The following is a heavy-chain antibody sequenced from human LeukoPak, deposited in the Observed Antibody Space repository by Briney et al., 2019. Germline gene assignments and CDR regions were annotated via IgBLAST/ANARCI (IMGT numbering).Heavy chain of an antibody. CDR2: IDWNGGFI. V-gene: IGHV3-9*01. CDR1: GFTFDDYA. Sequence: GGSLRLSCAASGFTFDDYAMHWVRQAPGKGLEWVSGIDWNGGFITYADSEKGRFTISRDSAKNSLYLEMNSLRGEDTAFYYCAKDISPRRYYDWPTSDFDFWGQGTLVTVSS. CDR3: AKDISPRRYYDWPTSDFDF. J-gene: IGHJ4*02. D-gene: IGHD3-9*01.